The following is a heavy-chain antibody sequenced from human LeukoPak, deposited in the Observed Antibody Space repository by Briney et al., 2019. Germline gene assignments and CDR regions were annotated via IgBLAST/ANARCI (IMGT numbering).Heavy chain of an antibody. V-gene: IGHV1-69*05. D-gene: IGHD3-22*01. CDR1: GGTFSSCT. Sequence: GASVKVSCKASGGTFSSCTISWVRQAPGQGLEWMGRIIPIFGTANYAQKFQGRVTITTDESTSTAYMELSSLRSEDTAVYYCARDEPRDIYYDSSGYYPSGAFDIWGQGTMVTVSS. CDR3: ARDEPRDIYYDSSGYYPSGAFDI. J-gene: IGHJ3*02. CDR2: IIPIFGTA.